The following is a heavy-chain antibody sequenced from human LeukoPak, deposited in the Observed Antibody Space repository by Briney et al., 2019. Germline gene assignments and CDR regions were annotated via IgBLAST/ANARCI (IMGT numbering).Heavy chain of an antibody. CDR3: ARDYYDFWSGYYYYYYYMDV. J-gene: IGHJ6*03. CDR1: GYTFTGYY. CDR2: MNPNSGNT. D-gene: IGHD3-3*01. V-gene: IGHV1-8*02. Sequence: ASVKVSCKASGYTFTGYYMHWVRQATGQGLEWMGWMNPNSGNTGYAQKFQGRVTMTRNTSISTAYMELSSLRSEDTAVYYCARDYYDFWSGYYYYYYYMDVWGKGTTVTVSS.